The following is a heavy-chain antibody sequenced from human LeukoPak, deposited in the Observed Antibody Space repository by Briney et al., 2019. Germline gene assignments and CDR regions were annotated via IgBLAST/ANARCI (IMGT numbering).Heavy chain of an antibody. CDR2: IYYSGST. V-gene: IGHV4-59*01. D-gene: IGHD1-26*01. J-gene: IGHJ6*02. Sequence: SETLSLTCTVSGGSISSYYWSWIRQPPGKGLEWIGYIYYSGSTNYNPSLKSRVTISVDTSKNQFSLKLSSVTAADTAVYYCARGGYYYGMDVWGQGTTVTVSS. CDR1: GGSISSYY. CDR3: ARGGYYYGMDV.